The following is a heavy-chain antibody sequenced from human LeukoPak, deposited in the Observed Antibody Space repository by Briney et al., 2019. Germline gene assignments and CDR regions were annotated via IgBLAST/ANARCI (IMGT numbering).Heavy chain of an antibody. D-gene: IGHD6-13*01. J-gene: IGHJ4*02. CDR1: GGSISSGSYY. CDR3: ARGSSRYNLGFDY. CDR2: IYTSGST. V-gene: IGHV4-61*02. Sequence: SQTLSLTCTVSGGSISSGSYYWSWIRQPAGKGLEWIGRIYTSGSTNYNPSLKSRVTISVDTSKNQFSLKLSSVTAADTAVYYCARGSSRYNLGFDYWGQGTLVTVSS.